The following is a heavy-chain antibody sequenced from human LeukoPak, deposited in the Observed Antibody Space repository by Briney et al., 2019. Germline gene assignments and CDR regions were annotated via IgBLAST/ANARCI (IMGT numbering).Heavy chain of an antibody. CDR1: GGSVSSGIYS. D-gene: IGHD6-13*01. V-gene: IGHV4-61*01. Sequence: NPSQTLSLTCTVSGGSVSSGIYSWSWIRQPPGKGLEWIGYIYYSGSSNYNPSLMSRVAISVDTSKNQFSLKLGSVTAADAAVYYCARGESSNWSFDYWGQGTLVTVSS. CDR2: IYYSGSS. CDR3: ARGESSNWSFDY. J-gene: IGHJ4*02.